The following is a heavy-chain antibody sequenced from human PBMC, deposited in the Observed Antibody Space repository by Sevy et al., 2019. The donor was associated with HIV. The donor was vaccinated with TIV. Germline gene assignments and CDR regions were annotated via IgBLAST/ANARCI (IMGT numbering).Heavy chain of an antibody. V-gene: IGHV3-15*01. J-gene: IGHJ4*02. Sequence: GGSLRLSCAASGFTFSNAWMSWVRQAPGKGLEWVGRIKSKTDGGTTDYAAPVKGRFTISRDDSKNTLYLQMNSLKTEDTAIYYCTTDSKKQGRSALLDYWGQGTLVTVSS. CDR3: TTDSKKQGRSALLDY. CDR2: IKSKTDGGTT. CDR1: GFTFSNAW.